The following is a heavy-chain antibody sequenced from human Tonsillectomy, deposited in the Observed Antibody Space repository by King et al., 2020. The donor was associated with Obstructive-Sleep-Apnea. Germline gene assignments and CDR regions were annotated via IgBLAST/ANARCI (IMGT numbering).Heavy chain of an antibody. D-gene: IGHD3-9*01. CDR3: TRAFDWLSDDAFDI. Sequence: VQLVESGAEVKKPGASVKVSCKASGYTFTGYYIHWVRQAPGQGLEWMGWINPNSGGTNYSQKFQGRVTMTRDTSISTAYMELSRLRSDDTAVYYCTRAFDWLSDDAFDIWGQGTMVTVSS. V-gene: IGHV1-2*02. CDR2: INPNSGGT. J-gene: IGHJ3*02. CDR1: GYTFTGYY.